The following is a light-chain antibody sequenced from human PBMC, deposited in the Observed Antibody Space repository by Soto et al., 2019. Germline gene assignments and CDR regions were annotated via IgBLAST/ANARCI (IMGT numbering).Light chain of an antibody. Sequence: DIQVTQSPSSLSASVGDRLTITCRASQSISSYLNWYQQKPGEAPKLLIYAAFSLNSGVPSRFSGSGAGTDFTLTIRGLQPEDFATYYCQQTFRPPRTFGGGTKVVIK. CDR1: QSISSY. CDR2: AAF. J-gene: IGKJ4*01. CDR3: QQTFRPPRT. V-gene: IGKV1-39*01.